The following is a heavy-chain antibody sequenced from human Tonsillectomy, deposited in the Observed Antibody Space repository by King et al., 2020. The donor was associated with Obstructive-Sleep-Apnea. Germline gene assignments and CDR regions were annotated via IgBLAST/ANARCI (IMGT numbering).Heavy chain of an antibody. CDR1: GGSISSGGYY. J-gene: IGHJ4*02. CDR2: IYYSGST. V-gene: IGHV4-31*03. Sequence: PLQESGPGLVKPSQTLSLTCTVSGGSISSGGYYWRWIRQHPGKGLEWIGYIYYSGSTYYNPSLKSRVTISVDTSKNQFSLKLSSVTAADTAVYYCARDAFSNGSGSYYNALDYWGQGTLVTVSS. D-gene: IGHD3-10*01. CDR3: ARDAFSNGSGSYYNALDY.